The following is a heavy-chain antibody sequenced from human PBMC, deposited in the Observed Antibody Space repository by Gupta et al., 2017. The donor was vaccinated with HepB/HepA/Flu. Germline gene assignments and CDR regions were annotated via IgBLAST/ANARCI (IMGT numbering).Heavy chain of an antibody. CDR2: VSWNGRTI. CDR1: GFTFDDYA. Sequence: EVQLVESGGGLVQPGWSLRLSCAASGFTFDDYAINWVRLAPGKGLEWVSGVSWNGRTIGYADSVKGRFTISRDNAKNSVYLQMNSLRADDTALYYCARGLDTAMVFWNYRGTDVWGQGTTVTVSS. V-gene: IGHV3-9*01. CDR3: ARGLDTAMVFWNYRGTDV. D-gene: IGHD5-18*01. J-gene: IGHJ6*02.